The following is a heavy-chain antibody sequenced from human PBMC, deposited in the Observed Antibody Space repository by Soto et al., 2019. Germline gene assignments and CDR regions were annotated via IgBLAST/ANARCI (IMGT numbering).Heavy chain of an antibody. CDR1: GGTCRSQG. CDR3: ARGAMANFDY. V-gene: IGHV1-69*13. Sequence: SVKVSCKASGGTCRSQGIAWVRQAPGQGLEWMGGFIAMLGTPTYAKKVQGRATISADESLTSSYLELRSLRSEDTGVYFCARGAMANFDYWGQGTVVTVSS. CDR2: FIAMLGTP. D-gene: IGHD5-18*01. J-gene: IGHJ4*02.